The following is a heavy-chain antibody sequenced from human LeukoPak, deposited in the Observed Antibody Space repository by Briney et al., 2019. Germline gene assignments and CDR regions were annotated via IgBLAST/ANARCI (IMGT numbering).Heavy chain of an antibody. J-gene: IGHJ4*02. CDR2: IYPGDSDT. V-gene: IGHV5-51*01. Sequence: GESLKISWKASGYSFTSYWIGWVRQTPGKGLERMGIIYPGDSDTANSPSFQGQVTISADKSISTAYLQWSRLKASDTAMYYCARHPIPKKYCSGGSCYDNYFDYWGQGTLVTVSS. D-gene: IGHD2-15*01. CDR3: ARHPIPKKYCSGGSCYDNYFDY. CDR1: GYSFTSYW.